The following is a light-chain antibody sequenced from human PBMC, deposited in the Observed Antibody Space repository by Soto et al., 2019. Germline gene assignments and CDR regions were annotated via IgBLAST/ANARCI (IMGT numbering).Light chain of an antibody. J-gene: IGKJ1*01. Sequence: DIQMTQSPSSLSASVGDRVTITCRASQSISSYLNWYQQKPGKAPKLLIYAASSLQSGVPSRFSGSGSGTDFTLTISRLQPEDFATYYCQQSYSTPWTFVQGTKLEIK. CDR3: QQSYSTPWT. CDR2: AAS. V-gene: IGKV1-39*01. CDR1: QSISSY.